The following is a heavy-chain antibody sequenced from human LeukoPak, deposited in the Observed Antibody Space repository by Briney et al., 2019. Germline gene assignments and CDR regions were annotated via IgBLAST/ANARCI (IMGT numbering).Heavy chain of an antibody. CDR1: GFTFSSYG. CDR2: IWYDGSNK. D-gene: IGHD4-17*01. CDR3: AREGYGDPSWFDP. J-gene: IGHJ5*02. V-gene: IGHV3-33*01. Sequence: GGSLRLSCAASGFTFSSYGMHWVRQAPGKGLEWVAVIWYDGSNKYYADSVKGRFTISRDNSKNTLYLQMNSLRAEDTAVYYCAREGYGDPSWFDPWGQGTLVTVSS.